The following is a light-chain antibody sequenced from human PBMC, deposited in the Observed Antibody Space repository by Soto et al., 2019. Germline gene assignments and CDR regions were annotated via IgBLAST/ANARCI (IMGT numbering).Light chain of an antibody. CDR2: EVS. Sequence: QSALTQPASVSGSPGQSITISCTGTSSDVGGYNYVSWYQQYPGKAPKLMIYEVSNRPSGVSNRFSGSKSGNTASLTISGLQAEDEADYYCSSYTTSSTPGVFGGGTQLTVL. J-gene: IGLJ3*02. CDR3: SSYTTSSTPGV. CDR1: SSDVGGYNY. V-gene: IGLV2-14*01.